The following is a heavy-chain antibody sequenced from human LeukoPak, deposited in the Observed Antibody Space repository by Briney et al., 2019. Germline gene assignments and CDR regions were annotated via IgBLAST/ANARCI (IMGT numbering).Heavy chain of an antibody. CDR1: GYTLTELS. CDR3: VTDPPYSSSPVSSYYGMDV. J-gene: IGHJ6*02. D-gene: IGHD6-6*01. CDR2: FDPEDDKI. V-gene: IGHV1-24*01. Sequence: ASVKVSCKVSGYTLTELSMHWVRQAPGKGLEWMGGFDPEDDKIIYAQKFQGRVTMTEDTSTDTTYMELSSLRSEDTAVYYCVTDPPYSSSPVSSYYGMDVWGQGTTVTVSS.